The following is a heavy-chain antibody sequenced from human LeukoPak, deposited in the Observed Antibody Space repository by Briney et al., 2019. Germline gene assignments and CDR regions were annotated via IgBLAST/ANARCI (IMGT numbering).Heavy chain of an antibody. J-gene: IGHJ4*02. D-gene: IGHD3-16*01. Sequence: ASVKVSCKASGYTFTSYGISWVRQAPGQGLEWMGRINPNNGNTQYAQNLQDRVTMSTDTPTNAAYMEVRSLTSDDTAIYYCARDWGSTKVITDYWGQGTLVTVSS. CDR2: INPNNGNT. CDR3: ARDWGSTKVITDY. CDR1: GYTFTSYG. V-gene: IGHV1-18*01.